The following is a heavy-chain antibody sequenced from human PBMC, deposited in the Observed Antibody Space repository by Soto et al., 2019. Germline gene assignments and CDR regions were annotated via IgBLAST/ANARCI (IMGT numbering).Heavy chain of an antibody. J-gene: IGHJ4*02. CDR2: VSAYNGNT. V-gene: IGHV1-18*01. CDR3: ARQIYYDNSGYKLDY. Sequence: ASVKVSCKASGYTFTTYVITWVGQAPGQGLEWMGWVSAYNGNTNYAQKLQGRVTMTTDRSTNTAYMELRSLRSDDTAVYYCARQIYYDNSGYKLDYWGQGTPVTVSS. CDR1: GYTFTTYV. D-gene: IGHD3-22*01.